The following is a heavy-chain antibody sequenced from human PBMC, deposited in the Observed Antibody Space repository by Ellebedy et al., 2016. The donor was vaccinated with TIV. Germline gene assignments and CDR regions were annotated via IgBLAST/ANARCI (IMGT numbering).Heavy chain of an antibody. CDR3: ARCSGYYYDPFDY. V-gene: IGHV1-69*13. J-gene: IGHJ4*02. CDR1: GGTFSSYA. CDR2: IIPIFGTA. D-gene: IGHD3-22*01. Sequence: SVKVSCXASGGTFSSYAISWVRQAPGQGLEWMGGIIPIFGTANYAQKFQGRVTITADESTSTAYMELRSLRSDDTAVYYCARCSGYYYDPFDYWGQGTLVTVSS.